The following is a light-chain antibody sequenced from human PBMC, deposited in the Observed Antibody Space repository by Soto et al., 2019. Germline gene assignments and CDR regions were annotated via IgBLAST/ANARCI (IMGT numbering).Light chain of an antibody. CDR1: QSVSSN. CDR2: CAS. CDR3: HQYNTWPTWT. Sequence: EIVMTQSPATLSVSPGERATLSCRASQSVSSNFSWYQQKPGHAPSRLIYCASTTATGIPARFSSSGCGAEVTISISSLQDEDYAVYYYHQYNTWPTWTFGQGTKVEIK. J-gene: IGKJ1*01. V-gene: IGKV3-15*01.